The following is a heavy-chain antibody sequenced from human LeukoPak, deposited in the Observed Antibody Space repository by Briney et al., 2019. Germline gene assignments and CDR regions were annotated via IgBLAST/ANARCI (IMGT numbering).Heavy chain of an antibody. V-gene: IGHV3-11*06. J-gene: IGHJ4*02. CDR3: ARDNDYDILTGYYRGEYHDY. D-gene: IGHD3-9*01. CDR2: ISSSSSYT. Sequence: GGSLRLSCAASGFTFSDYYMSWIRQAPGKGLEWVSYISSSSSYTNYADSVKGRFTISRDNAKNSLYLQMNSLRAEDTAVYYCARDNDYDILTGYYRGEYHDYWGQGTLVTVSS. CDR1: GFTFSDYY.